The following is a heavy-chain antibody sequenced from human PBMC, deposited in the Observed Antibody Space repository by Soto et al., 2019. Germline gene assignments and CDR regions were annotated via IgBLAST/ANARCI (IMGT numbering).Heavy chain of an antibody. CDR1: GYTLTELS. CDR2: FDPEDGET. CDR3: ATDRLDIVATEFDY. V-gene: IGHV1-24*01. D-gene: IGHD5-12*01. Sequence: ASVKVSCKVSGYTLTELSMHWVRQAPGKGLEWMGGFDPEDGETIYAQKFQGRVTMTEDTSTDTAYMELSSLRSEDTAVYCCATDRLDIVATEFDYWGQGTLVTVSS. J-gene: IGHJ4*02.